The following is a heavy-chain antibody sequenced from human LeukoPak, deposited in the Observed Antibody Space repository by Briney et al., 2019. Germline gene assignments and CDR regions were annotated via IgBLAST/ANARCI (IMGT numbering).Heavy chain of an antibody. CDR3: AKAAFGVPNSLGDV. D-gene: IGHD3-3*01. CDR2: IRYDGNNK. J-gene: IGHJ6*04. CDR1: GFTFSSYG. V-gene: IGHV3-30*02. Sequence: GGSLRLSCAASGFTFSSYGMHWVRQAPGKGLEWVAFIRYDGNNKYYADSVKGRFTISRDNSKNTLYLQLNSLRVEDTAVYYCAKAAFGVPNSLGDVWGKGTTVTVSS.